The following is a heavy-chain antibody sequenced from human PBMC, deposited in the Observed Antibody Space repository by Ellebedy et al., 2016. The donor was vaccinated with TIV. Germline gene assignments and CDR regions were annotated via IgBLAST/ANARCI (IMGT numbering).Heavy chain of an antibody. Sequence: SLKISXAASGFTFDDYAMHWVRQAPGKGLEWVSGISWNSGSIGYADSVKGRFTISRDNAKNSLYLQMNSLRAEDTALYYCAKAVDTAMVPYFDYWGQGTLVTVSS. CDR2: ISWNSGSI. CDR3: AKAVDTAMVPYFDY. V-gene: IGHV3-9*01. CDR1: GFTFDDYA. J-gene: IGHJ4*02. D-gene: IGHD5-18*01.